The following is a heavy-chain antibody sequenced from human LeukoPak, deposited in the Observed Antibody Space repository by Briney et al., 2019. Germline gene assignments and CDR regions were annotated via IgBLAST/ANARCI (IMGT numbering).Heavy chain of an antibody. CDR1: GFTFSSYA. V-gene: IGHV3-21*01. J-gene: IGHJ5*02. CDR2: ISSSSSYI. CDR3: ARVTATAGPENGAFWFDP. D-gene: IGHD2-21*02. Sequence: PGGSLRLSCAASGFTFSSYAMSWVRQAPGKGLEWVSSISSSSSYIYYADSVKGRFTISRDNAKNSLYLQMNSLRAEDTAVYYCARVTATAGPENGAFWFDPWGQGTLVTVSS.